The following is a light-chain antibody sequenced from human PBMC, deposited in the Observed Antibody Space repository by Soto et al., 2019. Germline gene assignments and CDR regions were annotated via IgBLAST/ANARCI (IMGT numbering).Light chain of an antibody. CDR1: QSVSSSY. CDR2: GAS. Sequence: DIVLTQSPGTLSLSPGERAALSCRASQSVSSSYLAWYQQKPGQAPRLLIYGASNRATGIPDRFSGSGSGTDFTLTISSLQSEDFAVYYCQQYAYWWAFGQGTKVDI. CDR3: QQYAYWWA. J-gene: IGKJ1*01. V-gene: IGKV3-20*01.